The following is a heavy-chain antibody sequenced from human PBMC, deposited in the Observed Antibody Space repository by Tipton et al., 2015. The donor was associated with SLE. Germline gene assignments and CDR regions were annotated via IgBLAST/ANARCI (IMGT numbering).Heavy chain of an antibody. CDR1: GFNLSAYD. J-gene: IGHJ4*02. CDR2: LSASHTYM. CDR3: ARDGYALFDY. D-gene: IGHD5-12*01. V-gene: IGHV3-21*01. Sequence: GSLRLSCAASGFNLSAYDMSWVRLAPGQGLQWVSLLSASHTYMLYADSMTGRFTISRDNAKNSLYLQINSLRAEDTAVYYCARDGYALFDYWGQGTLVTVSS.